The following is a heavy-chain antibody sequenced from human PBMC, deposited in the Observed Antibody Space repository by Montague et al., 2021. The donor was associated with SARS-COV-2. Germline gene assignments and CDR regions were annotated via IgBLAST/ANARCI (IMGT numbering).Heavy chain of an antibody. D-gene: IGHD4-11*01. Sequence: SETLSLTCSFSGGSISTGSYYWGWIRQPPRKGLEWIGSIYYSGDTYYNPSLESRVTISVDTSKNQFSLRLSSVTAADTAVYYCMRGGDYTDYGRVDYWGQGTLVIVSS. CDR1: GGSISTGSYY. CDR2: IYYSGDT. J-gene: IGHJ4*02. CDR3: MRGGDYTDYGRVDY. V-gene: IGHV4-39*01.